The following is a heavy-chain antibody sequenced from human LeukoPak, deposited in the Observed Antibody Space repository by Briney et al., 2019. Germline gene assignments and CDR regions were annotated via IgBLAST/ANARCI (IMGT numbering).Heavy chain of an antibody. V-gene: IGHV6-1*01. CDR1: GPV. J-gene: IGHJ4*02. Sequence: SQPSHSPVPSPGPVYWIRQSPSRGLEWLGRTYYRSKWYNDYSVFVKSRITINPDTSKNQFSLQLNSVTPGDTAVYYCARGGYSSGWRLDYWGQGALVTVSS. CDR3: ARGGYSSGWRLDY. D-gene: IGHD6-19*01. CDR2: TYYRSKWYN.